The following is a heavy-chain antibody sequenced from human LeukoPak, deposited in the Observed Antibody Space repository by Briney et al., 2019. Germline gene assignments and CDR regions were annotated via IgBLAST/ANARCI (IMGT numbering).Heavy chain of an antibody. CDR2: IYYSGST. Sequence: SETLSLTCTVSGGSISSSSYYWGWIRQPPGKGLEWIGSIYYSGSTYYNPSLKSRVTISVDTSKNQFSLKLSSVTAADTAVYYCARGSKFPGAIHTEKAFDIWGQGTMVTVSS. CDR1: GGSISSSSYY. D-gene: IGHD2-2*02. J-gene: IGHJ3*02. V-gene: IGHV4-39*07. CDR3: ARGSKFPGAIHTEKAFDI.